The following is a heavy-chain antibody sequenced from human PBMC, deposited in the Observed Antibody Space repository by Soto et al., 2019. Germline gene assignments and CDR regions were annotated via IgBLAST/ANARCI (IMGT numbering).Heavy chain of an antibody. V-gene: IGHV4-31*03. CDR2: IYYSGST. CDR1: GGSISSGGYY. CDR3: ARVGWDLYGDYLPSYYYYYGMDV. Sequence: NPSETLSLTCTVSGGSISSGGYYWSWIRQHPGKGLEWIGYIYYSGSTYYNPSLKSRVTISVDTSKNQFSLKLSSVTAADTAVYYCARVGWDLYGDYLPSYYYYYGMDVWGQGTTVTVSS. J-gene: IGHJ6*02. D-gene: IGHD4-17*01.